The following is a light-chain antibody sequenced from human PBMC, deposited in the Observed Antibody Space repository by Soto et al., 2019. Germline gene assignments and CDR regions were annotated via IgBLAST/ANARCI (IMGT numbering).Light chain of an antibody. V-gene: IGLV2-11*01. J-gene: IGLJ2*01. CDR1: SNDIGGYNY. CDR3: CSYAGSYIFVV. Sequence: QSALTQPRSVSGSPGQAVTISCTGTSNDIGGYNYVSWYQQHPDKAPKLMIFDVSQRPSGVPDRFSGSKSGNTASLTISGLQAEDEADYYCCSYAGSYIFVVFGGGTKVTVL. CDR2: DVS.